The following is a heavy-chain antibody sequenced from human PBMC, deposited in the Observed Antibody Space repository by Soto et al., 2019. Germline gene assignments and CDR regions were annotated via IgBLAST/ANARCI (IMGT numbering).Heavy chain of an antibody. CDR1: GGSITSSSHY. D-gene: IGHD1-26*01. Sequence: PSETLSLTCTVSGGSITSSSHYWGWIRQPPGKGLECIGNIYYDGNTYYNPSLKSRVTISLDTSKNQFSLKLSSVTAADTAVYYCARLGGSYAVPHFDYWGQGTLVT. J-gene: IGHJ4*02. CDR2: IYYDGNT. V-gene: IGHV4-39*01. CDR3: ARLGGSYAVPHFDY.